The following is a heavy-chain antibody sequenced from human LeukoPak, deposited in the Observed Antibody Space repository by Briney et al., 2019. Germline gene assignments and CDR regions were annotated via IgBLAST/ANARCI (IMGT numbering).Heavy chain of an antibody. J-gene: IGHJ4*02. CDR3: ARLPTGDY. D-gene: IGHD1-1*01. V-gene: IGHV3-53*01. CDR1: GFTVSSTY. Sequence: GGSLRLSCPAAGFTVSSTYMSWVRQAPGKGLEWVSVIYSGGSSYYADSVKGRFTISRDNSKNTLYLQMNSLSVEDTAVYYCARLPTGDYWGQGTLVTVSS. CDR2: IYSGGSS.